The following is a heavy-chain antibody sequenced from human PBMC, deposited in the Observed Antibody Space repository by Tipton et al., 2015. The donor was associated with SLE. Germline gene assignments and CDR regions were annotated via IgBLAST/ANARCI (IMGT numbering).Heavy chain of an antibody. CDR2: IHYSGST. V-gene: IGHV4-39*07. Sequence: TLSLTCTVSGGSISSSGYYWGWIRQPPGKGLEWIGNIHYSGSTYCNPSLKSRVTISVDTSKNQFSLKLTSVTAADTAVYYCALSMTAASGPFDYWGQGILVTVS. CDR3: ALSMTAASGPFDY. J-gene: IGHJ4*02. D-gene: IGHD6-13*01. CDR1: GGSISSSGYY.